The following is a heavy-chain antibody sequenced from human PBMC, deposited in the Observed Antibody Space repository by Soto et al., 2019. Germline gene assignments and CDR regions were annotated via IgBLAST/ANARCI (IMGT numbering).Heavy chain of an antibody. CDR2: IYSSGDT. Sequence: SETLSLTCTVSGGSIRGYYWSWIRRPPGKGLEWITYIYSSGDTNYNPPLKSRVTISIDTSKNQFSMRLSSVTDADTAVYYCATIPPIGSGSYLAFDVWGQGTMVTVSS. CDR3: ATIPPIGSGSYLAFDV. J-gene: IGHJ3*01. CDR1: GGSIRGYY. D-gene: IGHD3-10*01. V-gene: IGHV4-59*01.